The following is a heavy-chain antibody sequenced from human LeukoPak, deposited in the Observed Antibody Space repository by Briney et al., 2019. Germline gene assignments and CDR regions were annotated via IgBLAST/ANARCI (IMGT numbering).Heavy chain of an antibody. V-gene: IGHV5-51*01. D-gene: IGHD2-2*01. CDR1: GYNFTSYW. CDR3: ARRYCSGTNCYANFDY. Sequence: GESLKISCKGSGYNFTSYWIGWVRQMPGKGLEWMGIIYPGDSDTGYSPSFQGQVTISADKSISTAYLQWSSLKASDTAMYYCARRYCSGTNCYANFDYWGQGTLVTVSS. CDR2: IYPGDSDT. J-gene: IGHJ4*02.